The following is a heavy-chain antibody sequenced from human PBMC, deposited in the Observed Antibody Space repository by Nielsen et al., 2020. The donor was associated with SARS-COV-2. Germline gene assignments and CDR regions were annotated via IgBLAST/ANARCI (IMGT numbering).Heavy chain of an antibody. D-gene: IGHD3-9*01. CDR2: INHSGST. CDR1: GGSFSGYY. CDR3: ARQLIYDILTGYPFSWFDP. Sequence: GSLRLSCAVYGGSFSGYYWSWIRQPPGKGLEWIGEINHSGSTNYNPSLKSRVTISVDTSKNQFSLKLSSVTAADTAVYYCARQLIYDILTGYPFSWFDPWGQGTLVTVSS. V-gene: IGHV4-34*01. J-gene: IGHJ5*02.